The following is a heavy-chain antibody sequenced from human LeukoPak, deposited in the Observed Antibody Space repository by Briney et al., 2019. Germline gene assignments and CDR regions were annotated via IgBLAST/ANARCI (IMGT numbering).Heavy chain of an antibody. J-gene: IGHJ4*02. D-gene: IGHD3-22*01. Sequence: AASVKVSCKASGGTFSSYAISWVRQAPGQGLEWMGWIIPILGIANYAQKFQGRVTITADKSTSTAYMELSSLRSEDTAVYYCARGDSSGYSLSPPFDYWGQGTLVTVSS. CDR3: ARGDSSGYSLSPPFDY. V-gene: IGHV1-69*10. CDR2: IIPILGIA. CDR1: GGTFSSYA.